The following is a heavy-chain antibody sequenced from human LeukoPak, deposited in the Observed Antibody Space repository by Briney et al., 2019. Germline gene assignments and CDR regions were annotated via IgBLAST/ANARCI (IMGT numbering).Heavy chain of an antibody. CDR2: INPSGGST. V-gene: IGHV1-46*01. J-gene: IGHJ3*02. D-gene: IGHD2-21*01. Sequence: ASVKVSCKGSVYTFTIYCMHWVRQAPGQGLEWMGIINPSGGSTSYAQKFQGRVTMTRDTSTSTVYMELSSLRSEDTAVYYCARDPISVASDAFAIWDQGTMVTVSS. CDR1: VYTFTIYC. CDR3: ARDPISVASDAFAI.